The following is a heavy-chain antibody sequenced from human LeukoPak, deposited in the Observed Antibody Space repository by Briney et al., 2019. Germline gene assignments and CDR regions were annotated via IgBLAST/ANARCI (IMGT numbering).Heavy chain of an antibody. CDR3: MTHLDSQKGYYFDY. CDR1: GGSISGNYHY. CDR2: IYFSGTT. V-gene: IGHV4-39*01. Sequence: PSETLSLTCTVSGGSISGNYHYWGWIRQPPGMGLEWIGTIYFSGTTSYNPSLKSRVTISVDTSRNQLSLKLSSVTATDTAVYFCMTHLDSQKGYYFDYWGQGALVTVSS. D-gene: IGHD3-3*01. J-gene: IGHJ4*02.